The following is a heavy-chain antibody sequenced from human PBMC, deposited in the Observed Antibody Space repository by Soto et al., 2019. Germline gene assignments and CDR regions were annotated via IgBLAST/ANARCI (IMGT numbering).Heavy chain of an antibody. CDR2: IYSGGST. Sequence: GGSLRLSCASSGFTVSSNYMSLVRQAPGKGLEWVSVIYSGGSTYYADSVKGRFTISRDNSKNTLYLQMNSLRAEDTAVYYCARNPSRAHFDYWGQGTLVTVSS. CDR3: ARNPSRAHFDY. J-gene: IGHJ4*02. CDR1: GFTVSSNY. V-gene: IGHV3-66*01.